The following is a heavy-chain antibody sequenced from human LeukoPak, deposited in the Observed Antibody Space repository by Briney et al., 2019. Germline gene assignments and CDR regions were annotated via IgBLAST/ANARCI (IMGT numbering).Heavy chain of an antibody. CDR2: IYSGGST. CDR1: GFTVSSNY. Sequence: PGGSLRLSCAASGFTVSSNYVSWVRQAPGKGLEWVSVIYSGGSTYYAESVKGRFTISRDNSKNTLFLQMNGLRAEDTAVYYCARGSSGTYDMGYWGQGTLVTVSS. D-gene: IGHD1-26*01. V-gene: IGHV3-66*01. J-gene: IGHJ4*02. CDR3: ARGSSGTYDMGY.